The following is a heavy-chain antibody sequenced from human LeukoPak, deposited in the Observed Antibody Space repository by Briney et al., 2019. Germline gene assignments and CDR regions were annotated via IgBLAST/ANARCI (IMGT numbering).Heavy chain of an antibody. D-gene: IGHD3-10*01. CDR2: ISGNGGST. J-gene: IGHJ4*02. CDR3: AKGTLLWFGELLGFDY. V-gene: IGHV3-23*01. CDR1: GFSFSNYV. Sequence: GGSLRLSCAASGFSFSNYVMSWVRQAPGKGLEWVSSISGNGGSTYYADSVKGRFTVPRDNSKNTLYLEMNSLRAEDTAVYYCAKGTLLWFGELLGFDYWGQGTLVTVSS.